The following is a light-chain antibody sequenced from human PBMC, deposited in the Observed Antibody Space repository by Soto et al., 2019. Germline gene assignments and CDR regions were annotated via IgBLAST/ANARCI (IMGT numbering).Light chain of an antibody. CDR3: LHDHNYPRT. V-gene: IGKV1-6*01. J-gene: IGKJ1*01. CDR1: QDIRDD. Sequence: AIQMTQSPSSLSASIGDRVTITCRASQDIRDDLGWYQQKPGKAPNLLIYAASNLQTRVPSRFSGSGSGTDFTLTISSLQPEDFATYYCLHDHNYPRTFGQGTRVDIK. CDR2: AAS.